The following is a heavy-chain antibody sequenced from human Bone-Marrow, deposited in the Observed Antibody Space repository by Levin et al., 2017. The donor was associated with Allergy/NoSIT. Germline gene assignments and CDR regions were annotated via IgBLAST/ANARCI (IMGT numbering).Heavy chain of an antibody. CDR3: AAEFYSGGRGCAFDL. V-gene: IGHV1-58*02. CDR2: IVVGGGVT. CDR1: GYTFSNSA. J-gene: IGHJ3*01. Sequence: ASVKVSCKASGYTFSNSAMQWVRQARGERLEWIGWIVVGGGVTSYAPKFQGRVTITRDMSTSTVYMELSSLRSEDTAMYYCAAEFYSGGRGCAFDLWGQGTMVTVSS. D-gene: IGHD2-15*01.